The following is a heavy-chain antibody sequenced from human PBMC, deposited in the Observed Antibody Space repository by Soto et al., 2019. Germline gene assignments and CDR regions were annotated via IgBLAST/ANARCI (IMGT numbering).Heavy chain of an antibody. V-gene: IGHV4-4*02. D-gene: IGHD6-13*01. CDR1: GGSISSSNW. Sequence: TSETLSLTCAVSGGSISSSNWWSWVRQPPGKGLEWIGEIYHSGSTNYNPSLKSRVTISVDKSKNQFSLKLSSVTAADTAVYYCAIAAAGTGGVYYGMDVWGPETTVTVSS. J-gene: IGHJ6*02. CDR2: IYHSGST. CDR3: AIAAAGTGGVYYGMDV.